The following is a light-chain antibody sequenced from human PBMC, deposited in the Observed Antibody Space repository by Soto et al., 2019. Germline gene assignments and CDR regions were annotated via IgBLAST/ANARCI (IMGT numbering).Light chain of an antibody. CDR3: LQHNTSPVT. CDR2: AAS. CDR1: QGIRNE. J-gene: IGKJ1*01. V-gene: IGKV1-17*01. Sequence: DIQMTQSPSSLSASVGDRVTITCRASQGIRNELGWFQQKPGKAPKRLIDAASRLQSGVPSRFSSSGSGTDFTLTISSLQPEDFATYYCLQHNTSPVTFGQGTKVEIK.